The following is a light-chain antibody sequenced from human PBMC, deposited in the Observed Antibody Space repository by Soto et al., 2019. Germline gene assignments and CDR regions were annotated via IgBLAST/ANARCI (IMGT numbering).Light chain of an antibody. J-gene: IGLJ3*02. CDR1: TGAVTTDHF. CDR2: DTN. CDR3: FLTYSGARV. V-gene: IGLV7-46*01. Sequence: QAVVTQEPSLTVSPGGTVTLTCGSSTGAVTTDHFPYWFQQKPGQAPRTLIYDTNNKYSWTPARFSGSLLGDKAALTLSGAQPEDEADDYCFLTYSGARVFGGGTKVTVL.